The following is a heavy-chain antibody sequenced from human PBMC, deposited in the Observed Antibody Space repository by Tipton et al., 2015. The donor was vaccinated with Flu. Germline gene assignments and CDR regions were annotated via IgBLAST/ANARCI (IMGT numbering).Heavy chain of an antibody. V-gene: IGHV3-7*03. Sequence: SLRLSCAASGFTLSTYWMSWVRQAPGKGLEWVANIKEDGSVKYYVDSVKGRFTISRDNAKNSVYLQMNSLRAEDTAVYYCARAIGAAGSYWGQGTLVTVSS. D-gene: IGHD6-13*01. CDR3: ARAIGAAGSY. J-gene: IGHJ4*02. CDR1: GFTLSTYW. CDR2: IKEDGSVK.